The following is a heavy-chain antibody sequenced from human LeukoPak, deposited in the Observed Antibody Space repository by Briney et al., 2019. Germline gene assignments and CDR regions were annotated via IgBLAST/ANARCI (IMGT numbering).Heavy chain of an antibody. CDR2: ISSSSSYT. Sequence: GGSLRLSCAASGFTFSDYYMSWIRQAPGKGLKWVSYISSSSSYTNYADSVKGRFTISRDNAKNSLYLQMNSLRAEDTAVYYCARDQPGAYYYDSSGYSLDYWGQGTLVTVSS. CDR3: ARDQPGAYYYDSSGYSLDY. D-gene: IGHD3-22*01. CDR1: GFTFSDYY. V-gene: IGHV3-11*06. J-gene: IGHJ4*02.